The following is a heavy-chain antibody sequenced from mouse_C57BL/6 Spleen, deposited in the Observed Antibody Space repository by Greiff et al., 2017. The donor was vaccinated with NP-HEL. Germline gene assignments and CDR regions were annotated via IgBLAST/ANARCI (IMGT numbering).Heavy chain of an antibody. Sequence: QVQLQQPGTELVKPGASVKLSCKASGYTFTSYWMHWVKQRPGQGLEWIGNINPSDGGTNYNEKFKSKATLTVDKSSSTAYMQLSSLTSEDSAVYYCARLGRGVYYLDYWGQGTTLTVSS. CDR3: ARLGRGVYYLDY. CDR1: GYTFTSYW. CDR2: INPSDGGT. D-gene: IGHD4-1*01. V-gene: IGHV1-53*01. J-gene: IGHJ2*01.